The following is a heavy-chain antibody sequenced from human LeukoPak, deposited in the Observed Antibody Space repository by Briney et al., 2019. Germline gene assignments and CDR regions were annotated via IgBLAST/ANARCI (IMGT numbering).Heavy chain of an antibody. CDR2: ISYDGGNK. CDR1: GFTVSSYA. V-gene: IGHV3-30-3*01. J-gene: IGHJ6*02. Sequence: PGRSLRLSCAASGFTVSSYAMHWVRQAPGKGLEWVAVISYDGGNKYYADSVKGRCSISRDNSKTTLYLQITILRAEDTAVYYCARDLQDIVVVPAAPYSYYGMDVWGQGTTVTVSS. CDR3: ARDLQDIVVVPAAPYSYYGMDV. D-gene: IGHD2-2*01.